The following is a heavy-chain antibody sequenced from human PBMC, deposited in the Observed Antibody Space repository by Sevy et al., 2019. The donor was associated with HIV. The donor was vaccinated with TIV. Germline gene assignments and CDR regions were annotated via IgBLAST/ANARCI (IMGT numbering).Heavy chain of an antibody. CDR2: IYISGDT. D-gene: IGHD6-25*01. CDR1: GGSISSGRNY. Sequence: SETLSLTCTVSGGSISSGRNYWNWIRQPAGKGLEWFGRIYISGDTNYNPSLKSRVTISLDTSKKQFSLKLTSVTAADTAVYYCARDGSSGIQWFDYWGQGILVTVSS. CDR3: ARDGSSGIQWFDY. J-gene: IGHJ4*02. V-gene: IGHV4-61*02.